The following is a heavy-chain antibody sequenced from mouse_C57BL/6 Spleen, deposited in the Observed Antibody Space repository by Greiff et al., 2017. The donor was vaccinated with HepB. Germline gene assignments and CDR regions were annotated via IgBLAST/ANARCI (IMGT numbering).Heavy chain of an antibody. CDR2: IYPRSGNT. Sequence: LVESGAELARPGASVKLSCKASGYTFTSYGISWVKQRTGQGLEWIGEIYPRSGNTYYNEKFKGKATLTADKSSSTAYMELRSLTSEDSAVYFCARDYYGSPPRAMDYWGQGTSVTVSS. V-gene: IGHV1-81*01. CDR3: ARDYYGSPPRAMDY. CDR1: GYTFTSYG. J-gene: IGHJ4*01. D-gene: IGHD1-1*01.